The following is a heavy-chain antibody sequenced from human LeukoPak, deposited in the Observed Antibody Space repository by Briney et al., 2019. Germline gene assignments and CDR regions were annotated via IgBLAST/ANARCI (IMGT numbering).Heavy chain of an antibody. CDR1: AFTFSDYS. J-gene: IGHJ4*02. V-gene: IGHV3-48*04. CDR3: ARAGIGDYYDSSGYPEGL. Sequence: GGSLRLSCAASAFTFSDYSMNWVRQAPGKGLEWVSYISGRSSTIYYADSVKGRFTISRDNAKNSLYLQMNSLRAEDTAVYYCARAGIGDYYDSSGYPEGLWGQGTLVTVSS. D-gene: IGHD3-22*01. CDR2: ISGRSSTI.